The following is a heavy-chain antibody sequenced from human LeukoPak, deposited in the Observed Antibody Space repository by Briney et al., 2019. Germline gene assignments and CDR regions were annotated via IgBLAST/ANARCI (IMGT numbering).Heavy chain of an antibody. CDR3: ARGRGPYYYGSGSYYFGY. J-gene: IGHJ4*02. V-gene: IGHV4-34*01. Sequence: SETLSLTCAVYGGSFSGYYWSWIRQPPGKGLEWIGEINHSGSTNYNPSLKSRVTISVDTSKNQFSLKLSSVTAADTAVYYCARGRGPYYYGSGSYYFGYWGQGTLVTVSS. CDR2: INHSGST. D-gene: IGHD3-10*01. CDR1: GGSFSGYY.